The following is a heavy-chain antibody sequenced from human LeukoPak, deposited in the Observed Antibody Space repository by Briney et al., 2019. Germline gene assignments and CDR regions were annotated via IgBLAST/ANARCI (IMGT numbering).Heavy chain of an antibody. J-gene: IGHJ4*02. CDR3: ARDHTC. Sequence: GGSLRLSCAASGFTFRNYGMHWVRQAPGKGLEWVAFIRYDGSEKYYGDSVKGRFTISRDNSKNTYTLYVQTNSLRGEDTAVYYCARDHTCWGQGTLVTVSS. CDR2: IRYDGSEK. CDR1: GFTFRNYG. V-gene: IGHV3-30*02.